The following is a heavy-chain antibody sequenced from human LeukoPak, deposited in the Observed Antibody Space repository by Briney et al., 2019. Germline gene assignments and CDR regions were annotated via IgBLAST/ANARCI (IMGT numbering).Heavy chain of an antibody. V-gene: IGHV4-39*01. CDR2: INHSGGA. D-gene: IGHD4-17*01. CDR3: ARGQGTVTTH. J-gene: IGHJ4*02. CDR1: GGSLSSSSYY. Sequence: SETLSLTCTVSGGSLSSSSYYWTWIRQPPGKGLEWIGEINHSGGANYNPSLKSRVTISLDTSKNQFSLKLSSVTAADTALYYCARGQGTVTTHWGQGTLVTVSS.